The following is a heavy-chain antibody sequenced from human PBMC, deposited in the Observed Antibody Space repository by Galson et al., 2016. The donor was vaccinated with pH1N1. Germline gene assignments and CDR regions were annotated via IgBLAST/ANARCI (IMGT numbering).Heavy chain of an antibody. CDR1: GYSLSRGYY. J-gene: IGHJ3*02. V-gene: IGHV4-38-2*01. CDR2: IYHSGST. D-gene: IGHD5-24*01. Sequence: TLSLTCVVSGYSLSRGYYCGWVRQPPGKGLEWIGSIYHSGSTYYNPSLKSRVTISLDTSKNQFSLKLRSVTAADTAVYYCEYGSNLDAFDMWGQGTMVTVSS. CDR3: EYGSNLDAFDM.